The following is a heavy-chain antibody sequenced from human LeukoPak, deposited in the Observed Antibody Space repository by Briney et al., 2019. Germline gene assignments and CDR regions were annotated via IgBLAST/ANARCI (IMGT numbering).Heavy chain of an antibody. J-gene: IGHJ4*02. Sequence: SVKVSCKASGGTFSSYAISWERQAPGQGLEWMGGIIAIIGSASYAQKFQGRVTITAVEFASTAYMELSSLRSVATAVTDCARVNPNYFDDWGQVSMVTVSS. CDR1: GGTFSSYA. CDR3: ARVNPNYFDD. V-gene: IGHV1-69*13. CDR2: IIAIIGSA.